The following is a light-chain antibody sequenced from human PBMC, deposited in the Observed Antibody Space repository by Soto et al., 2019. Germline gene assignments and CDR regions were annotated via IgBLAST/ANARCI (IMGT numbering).Light chain of an antibody. Sequence: QSVLTQPASVSGSPGQSITVSCTGTSSDVGGYHYVSWYQLHPGKAPKLMIYEVSNRPSGVSNRFSGSKSANTASLTISGLQAEDEADYYCSSFTISRTLVFGTGTKVTVL. J-gene: IGLJ1*01. CDR1: SSDVGGYHY. CDR3: SSFTISRTLV. CDR2: EVS. V-gene: IGLV2-14*01.